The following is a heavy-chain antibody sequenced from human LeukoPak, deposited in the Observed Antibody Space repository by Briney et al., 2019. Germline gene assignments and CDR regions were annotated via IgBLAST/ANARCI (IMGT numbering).Heavy chain of an antibody. V-gene: IGHV3-23*01. J-gene: IGHJ4*02. CDR2: ISGSGGST. CDR1: GFTFSSYA. Sequence: GGSLRLSCAASGFTFSSYAMSWVRQAPGKGLESVSAISGSGGSTYYADSVKGRFTISRDNSKNTLYLQMNSLRAEDTAVYYCPKGGYCSGGSCQPGVYWGQGTLVTVSS. D-gene: IGHD2-15*01. CDR3: PKGGYCSGGSCQPGVY.